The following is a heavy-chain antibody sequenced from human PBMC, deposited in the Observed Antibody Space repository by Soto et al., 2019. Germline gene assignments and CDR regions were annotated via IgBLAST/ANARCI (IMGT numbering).Heavy chain of an antibody. CDR1: GFTFSSYA. CDR2: ISYDGSNK. Sequence: GGSLRLSCAASGFTFSSYAMHWVRQAPGKGLERVAVISYDGSNKYYADSVKGRFTISRDNSKNTLYLQMNSLRAEDTALYYCARDPHSKIQLWSFDYWGQGTLVTVSS. V-gene: IGHV3-30-3*01. CDR3: ARDPHSKIQLWSFDY. J-gene: IGHJ4*02. D-gene: IGHD5-18*01.